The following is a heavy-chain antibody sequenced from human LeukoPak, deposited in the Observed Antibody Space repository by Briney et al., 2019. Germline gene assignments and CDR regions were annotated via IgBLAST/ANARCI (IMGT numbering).Heavy chain of an antibody. D-gene: IGHD6-13*01. CDR1: SGSIRSDSYY. J-gene: IGHJ4*02. Sequence: SETLSLTCIVSSGSIRSDSYYWSWIRQPPGKGLEWIGYIYYSGSTNYNPSLKSRVTISVDTSKNQFSLRLTSVTAADTAVYYCARHRRIPAAGLRGYDYWGQGILVTVSS. V-gene: IGHV4-61*01. CDR2: IYYSGST. CDR3: ARHRRIPAAGLRGYDY.